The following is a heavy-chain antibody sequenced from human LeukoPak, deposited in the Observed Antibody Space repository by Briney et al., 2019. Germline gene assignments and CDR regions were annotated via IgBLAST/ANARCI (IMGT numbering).Heavy chain of an antibody. CDR1: GGSISSGDYY. CDR3: ARVVRGSWYFDY. J-gene: IGHJ4*02. CDR2: IYYSGST. Sequence: SQTLPLTCTVSGGSISSGDYYWRWIRQPPGKGLEWIGYIYYSGSTYYNPSLKGRVTISVDTSKNQFSLKLSSVTAADTAVYYCARVVRGSWYFDYWGQGTLVTVSS. D-gene: IGHD3-10*01. V-gene: IGHV4-30-4*01.